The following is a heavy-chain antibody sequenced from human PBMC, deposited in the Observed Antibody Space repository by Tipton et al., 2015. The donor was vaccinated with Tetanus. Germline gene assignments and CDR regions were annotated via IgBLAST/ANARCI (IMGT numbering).Heavy chain of an antibody. V-gene: IGHV3-23*01. CDR1: GFTFNHYV. CDR2: IRGTATDT. D-gene: IGHD3-16*01. CDR3: AQGPKAVWGSNRSFDH. J-gene: IGHJ4*02. Sequence: CAASGFTFNHYVMSWVRQSPGKGLEWLAAIRGTATDTFYADSVKGRFTISSDPSKSTLFLQLNGLRAEDPAVYYCAQGPKAVWGSNRSFDHWGQGTLVTVSS.